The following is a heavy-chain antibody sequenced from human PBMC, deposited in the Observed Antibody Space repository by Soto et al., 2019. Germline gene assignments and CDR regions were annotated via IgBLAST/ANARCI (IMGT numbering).Heavy chain of an antibody. CDR1: GFTFSSYA. CDR2: ISGSGGST. Sequence: GGSLRLSCAASGFTFSSYAMSWVRQAPGKGLEWVSAISGSGGSTYYADSVKGRFTISRDNSKNTLYLQMNSLRAEDTAVYYCAKAREDYYGSGSYYRGWGQGTLVTVSS. V-gene: IGHV3-23*01. J-gene: IGHJ4*02. D-gene: IGHD3-10*01. CDR3: AKAREDYYGSGSYYRG.